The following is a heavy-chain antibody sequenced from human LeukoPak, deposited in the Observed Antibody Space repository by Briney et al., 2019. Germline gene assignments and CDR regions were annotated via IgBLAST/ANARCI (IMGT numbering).Heavy chain of an antibody. CDR2: IFHSGST. CDR1: GDSITSGYY. J-gene: IGHJ5*02. D-gene: IGHD5-18*01. Sequence: PSETLSLTCAVSGDSITSGYYWAWIRQPPGKGPEWIGSIFHSGSTYLNPSLRSRVTISLNTSKNHFSLILSSMTAADTAVYYCARTSSVDTALVGVHWFDPWGQGTLVTVSS. CDR3: ARTSSVDTALVGVHWFDP. V-gene: IGHV4-38-2*01.